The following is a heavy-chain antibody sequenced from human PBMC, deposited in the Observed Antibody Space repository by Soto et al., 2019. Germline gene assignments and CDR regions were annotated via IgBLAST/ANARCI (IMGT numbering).Heavy chain of an antibody. CDR3: IRDYGGVGSTAAFDI. CDR2: INSDGSGT. D-gene: IGHD1-26*01. V-gene: IGHV3-74*01. Sequence: EVQLVEAGGGLVQPGGSLRLSCAASGFTFSNYWMHWVRQVPGKGLVWVSRINSDGSGTSYADSVKGRFTISRDNAKNTVYPQMSSLRAEDTAVYYCIRDYGGVGSTAAFDIWGQGTMVIVSS. J-gene: IGHJ3*02. CDR1: GFTFSNYW.